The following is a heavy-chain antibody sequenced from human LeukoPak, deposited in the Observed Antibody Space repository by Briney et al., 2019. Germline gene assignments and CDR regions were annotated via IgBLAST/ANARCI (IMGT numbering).Heavy chain of an antibody. CDR1: GSTFSAYY. CDR3: AREYYYGMDV. Sequence: GGSLRLSCAASGSTFSAYYMTWIRQAPGKGLEWVSYITSSSSYTNYADSVKGRFTISRDNAKKSLYLQMNSLRAEDTAVYYCAREYYYGMDVWGQGTTVTVSS. J-gene: IGHJ6*01. D-gene: IGHD3-10*01. CDR2: ITSSSSYT. V-gene: IGHV3-11*05.